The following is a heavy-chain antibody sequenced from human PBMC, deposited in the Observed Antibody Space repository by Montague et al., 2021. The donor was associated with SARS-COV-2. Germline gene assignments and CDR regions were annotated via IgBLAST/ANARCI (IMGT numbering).Heavy chain of an antibody. CDR3: ARRPLGYYYYGMDV. CDR2: IYHSGST. CDR1: GGSISSSNW. J-gene: IGHJ6*02. V-gene: IGHV4-4*02. Sequence: SETLSLTCAVSGGSISSSNWWSWVRQPPGKGLEWIGEIYHSGSTNYNPSLKSRVTISVDMSKNQFSLKLRSVTAADTAVYYCARRPLGYYYYGMDVWGQGTTVTVSS.